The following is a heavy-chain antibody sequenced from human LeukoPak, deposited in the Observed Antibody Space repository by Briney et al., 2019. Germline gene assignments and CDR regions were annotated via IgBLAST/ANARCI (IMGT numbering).Heavy chain of an antibody. V-gene: IGHV3-23*01. J-gene: IGHJ5*02. CDR3: AAGGDSSTAFDP. CDR2: ISGGST. Sequence: PGGSLRLSCAASGITFSSDAMSWVRQAPGKGLEWVSAISGGSTYYAGSVKGRFTISRDNSKNTLFLQMNSLRAEDTAVYYCAAGGDSSTAFDPWGQGTLVTVSS. CDR1: GITFSSDA. D-gene: IGHD6-13*01.